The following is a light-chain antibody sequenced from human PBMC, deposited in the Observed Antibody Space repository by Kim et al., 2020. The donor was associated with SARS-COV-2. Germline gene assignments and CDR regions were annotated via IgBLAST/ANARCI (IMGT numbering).Light chain of an antibody. CDR3: QAWDNSIYVV. Sequence: SYELTQPPSASVSPGQTVSITCSGDKLGNKCACWYQQKAGQSPVLVIYQNRKRPSGIPERFSGSNSGNTATLTISGTQAVDEAGYYCQAWDNSIYVVFGG. J-gene: IGLJ2*01. CDR1: KLGNKC. CDR2: QNR. V-gene: IGLV3-1*01.